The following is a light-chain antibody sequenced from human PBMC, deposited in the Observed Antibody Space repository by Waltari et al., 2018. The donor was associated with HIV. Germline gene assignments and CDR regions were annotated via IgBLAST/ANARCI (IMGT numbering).Light chain of an antibody. V-gene: IGLV2-11*01. CDR3: CSYAGSYTFV. CDR1: SCAVVGSNY. CDR2: DVS. Sequence: QSALTQPRSVSGSPGQSVTISCTGTSCAVVGSNYVSWSQQHPGKAPKLMIYDVSKRPSGVPDRFSGSKSGNTASLTISGLQAEDEADYYCCSYAGSYTFVFGGGTKLTVL. J-gene: IGLJ2*01.